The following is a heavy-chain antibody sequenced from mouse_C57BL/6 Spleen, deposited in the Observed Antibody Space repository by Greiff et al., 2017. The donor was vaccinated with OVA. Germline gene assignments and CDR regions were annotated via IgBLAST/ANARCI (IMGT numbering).Heavy chain of an antibody. CDR3: AREGDYGRRRDYFDY. CDR1: GYSITSGYY. CDR2: ISYDGSN. V-gene: IGHV3-6*01. J-gene: IGHJ2*01. D-gene: IGHD1-1*01. Sequence: EVQLQQSGPGLVKPSQSLSLTCSVTGYSITSGYYWNWIRQFPGNKLEWMGYISYDGSNNYNPSLKNRISITRDTSKNQFFLKLNSVTTEDTATYYCAREGDYGRRRDYFDYWGQGTTLTVSS.